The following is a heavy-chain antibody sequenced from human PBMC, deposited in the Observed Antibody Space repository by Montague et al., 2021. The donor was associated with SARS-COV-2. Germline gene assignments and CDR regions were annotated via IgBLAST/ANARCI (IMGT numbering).Heavy chain of an antibody. J-gene: IGHJ6*02. V-gene: IGHV4-34*01. CDR3: ARVRYYGSGTSLGMDV. Sequence: SETLSLTCAVYGGSFSGYYWSWIRQPPGMGLEWIGEINHSGRTNYNPSLKSRVTISVDTSKNQFSLKLSSVTAADTAVYYCARVRYYGSGTSLGMDVWGQGTTVTVSS. CDR1: GGSFSGYY. D-gene: IGHD3-10*01. CDR2: INHSGRT.